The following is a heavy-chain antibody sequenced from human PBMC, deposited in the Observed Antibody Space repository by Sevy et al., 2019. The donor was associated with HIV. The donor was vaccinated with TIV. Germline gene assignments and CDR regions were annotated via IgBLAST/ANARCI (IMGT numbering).Heavy chain of an antibody. D-gene: IGHD3-22*01. CDR2: IYYSGST. CDR1: GGSISSSSYY. CDR3: ARHGGATMIVGDFDY. V-gene: IGHV4-39*01. J-gene: IGHJ4*02. Sequence: SETLSLTCTVSGGSISSSSYYWGWIRQPPGKGLEWIGSIYYSGSTYYNPSLKSRVTISVDTSKNQFSLKLSSVTAADTAVHYCARHGGATMIVGDFDYWGQGTLVTVSS.